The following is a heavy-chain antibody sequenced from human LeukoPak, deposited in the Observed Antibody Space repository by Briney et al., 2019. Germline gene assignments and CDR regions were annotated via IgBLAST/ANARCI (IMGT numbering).Heavy chain of an antibody. D-gene: IGHD2-21*01. Sequence: GGSLRLSRAASGFTFSSYSMNWVRQAPGKGLEWVSSISSSSSYIYYADSVKGRFTISRDNAKNSLYLQMNSLRAEDTAVYYCARGLIPDFDYWGQGTLVTVSS. CDR3: ARGLIPDFDY. V-gene: IGHV3-21*01. CDR1: GFTFSSYS. CDR2: ISSSSSYI. J-gene: IGHJ4*02.